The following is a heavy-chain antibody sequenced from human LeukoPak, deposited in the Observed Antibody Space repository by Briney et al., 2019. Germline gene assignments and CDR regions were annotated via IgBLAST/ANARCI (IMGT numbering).Heavy chain of an antibody. CDR3: ARCYSSSWQRLDN. Sequence: GASVKVSCNTSGYTFTNFGLTWVRQAPGQGLEWLGWISGHSGNANYAQKFQDRVVMTTDRSTGTAYMEPRSVRSDDTAVYYCARCYSSSWQRLDNWGQGTLVIVSS. D-gene: IGHD6-13*01. CDR1: GYTFTNFG. V-gene: IGHV1-18*01. J-gene: IGHJ4*02. CDR2: ISGHSGNA.